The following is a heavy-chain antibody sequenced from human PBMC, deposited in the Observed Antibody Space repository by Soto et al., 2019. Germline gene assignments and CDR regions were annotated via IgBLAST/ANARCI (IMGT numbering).Heavy chain of an antibody. CDR3: ARPPGIAVAGIGV. CDR2: ISSSSSYI. CDR1: GFTFSSYS. Sequence: GGSLRLSCAASGFTFSSYSMNWVRQAPGKGLEWVSSISSSSSYIYYADSVKGRFTISRDNAKNSLYLQMNSLRAEDTAVYYCARPPGIAVAGIGVWGQGTLVTVSS. V-gene: IGHV3-21*01. J-gene: IGHJ4*02. D-gene: IGHD6-19*01.